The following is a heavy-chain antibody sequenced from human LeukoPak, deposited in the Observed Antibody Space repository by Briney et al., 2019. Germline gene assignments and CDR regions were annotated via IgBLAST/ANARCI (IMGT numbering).Heavy chain of an antibody. CDR3: ASGYYDSSGYYPFYYYYGMDV. Sequence: GGSLRLSCAASGFTVSSNYMSWVRQAPGKGLEWVSAIYSGGSTYYADSVKGRFTISRDNSKNTLYLQMNSLRAEDTAVYYCASGYYDSSGYYPFYYYYGMDVWGQGTTVTVSS. CDR1: GFTVSSNY. CDR2: IYSGGST. D-gene: IGHD3-22*01. J-gene: IGHJ6*02. V-gene: IGHV3-66*01.